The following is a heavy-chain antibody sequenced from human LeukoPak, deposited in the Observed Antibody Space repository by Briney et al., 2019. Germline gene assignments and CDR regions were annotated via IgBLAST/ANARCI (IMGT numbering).Heavy chain of an antibody. CDR1: GGSFSGYY. D-gene: IGHD3-16*01. Sequence: SETLSLTCAVYGGSFSGYYWSWIRQPPGKGLEWIGEINHSGSTNYNPSLKSRVTISVDTSKNQFSLKLSSVTAADTAVYYCAREPFDLLYPVDYWGQGTLVTVSS. CDR3: AREPFDLLYPVDY. J-gene: IGHJ4*02. V-gene: IGHV4-34*01. CDR2: INHSGST.